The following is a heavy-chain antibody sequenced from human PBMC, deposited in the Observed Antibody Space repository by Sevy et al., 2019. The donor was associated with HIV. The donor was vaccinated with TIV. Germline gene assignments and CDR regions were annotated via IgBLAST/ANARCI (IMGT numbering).Heavy chain of an antibody. D-gene: IGHD6-13*01. CDR2: TRNKADGYTT. Sequence: GGSLRLSCVASGFTFSDHYMEWVRQAPGKGLEWVGRTRNKADGYTTEYAASVKGRFTISRDESKNSLYVQMNSLKTEETGVYYCATHAGIAAAGRVFDYWGQGTLVTVSS. CDR1: GFTFSDHY. J-gene: IGHJ4*02. CDR3: ATHAGIAAAGRVFDY. V-gene: IGHV3-72*01.